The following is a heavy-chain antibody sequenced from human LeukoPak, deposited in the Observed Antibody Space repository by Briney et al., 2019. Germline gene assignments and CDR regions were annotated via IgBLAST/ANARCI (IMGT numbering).Heavy chain of an antibody. J-gene: IGHJ3*02. CDR2: ISGSGGST. CDR3: AKAIGDYVAFDI. V-gene: IGHV3-23*01. CDR1: GFTFSSYA. D-gene: IGHD4-17*01. Sequence: PGGSLRLSRAASGFTFSSYAMSWVRQAPGKGLEWVSAISGSGGSTYYADSVKGRFTISRDDSKNTLYLQMNSLRAGDTAVYYCAKAIGDYVAFDIWGQGTMVTVSS.